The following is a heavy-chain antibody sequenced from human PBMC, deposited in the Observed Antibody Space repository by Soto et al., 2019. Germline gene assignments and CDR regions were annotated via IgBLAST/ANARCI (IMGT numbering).Heavy chain of an antibody. CDR2: IIPILGIA. Sequence: GASVKVSSKASGGTSSSYTISWVRQAPGQGLEWMGRIIPILGIANYAQKFQGRVTITADKSTSTAYMELSSLRSEDTAVYYCARLGYCSSTSCSSGMDVWGKGTTVTVSS. CDR3: ARLGYCSSTSCSSGMDV. CDR1: GGTSSSYT. V-gene: IGHV1-69*02. J-gene: IGHJ6*03. D-gene: IGHD2-2*01.